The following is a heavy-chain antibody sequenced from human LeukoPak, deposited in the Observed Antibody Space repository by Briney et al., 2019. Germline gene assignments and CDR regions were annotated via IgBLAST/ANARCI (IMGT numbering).Heavy chain of an antibody. CDR2: VSYDGSNK. J-gene: IGHJ4*02. D-gene: IGHD4-17*01. V-gene: IGHV3-30*18. Sequence: GGSLTLSCAASGYTFSSYRMHWVRQVPGKGLDWVAVVSYDGSNKYYADSVKGRFTISRDNSKKTLYLQMNSLSPDDTALYYCAKARPPYGDYSYYFDYSSLGTLVTVSS. CDR3: AKARPPYGDYSYYFDY. CDR1: GYTFSSYR.